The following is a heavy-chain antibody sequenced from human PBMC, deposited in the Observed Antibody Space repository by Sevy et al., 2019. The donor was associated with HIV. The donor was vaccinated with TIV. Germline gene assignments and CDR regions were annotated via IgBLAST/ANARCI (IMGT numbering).Heavy chain of an antibody. CDR3: ARVPITIFGVVMPDDY. D-gene: IGHD3-3*01. J-gene: IGHJ4*02. CDR1: GYTFTGYY. V-gene: IGHV1-2*02. CDR2: INPNSGGT. Sequence: ASVKVSFKASGYTFTGYYMHWVRQAPGQGLEWMGWINPNSGGTNYAQKFQGRVTMTRDTAISTAYMELSRLRSDDTAVYYCARVPITIFGVVMPDDYWGQGTLVTVSS.